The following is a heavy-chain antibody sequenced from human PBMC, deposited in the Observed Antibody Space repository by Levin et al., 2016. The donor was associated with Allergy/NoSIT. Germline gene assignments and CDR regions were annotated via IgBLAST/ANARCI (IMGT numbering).Heavy chain of an antibody. Sequence: WIRQPPGKGLEWIGYIYYSGSTYYNPSLKSRVTISVDTSKNQFSLKLSSVTAADTAVYYCARGRRRAYFDYWGQGILVTVSS. V-gene: IGHV4-31*02. CDR2: IYYSGST. CDR3: ARGRRRAYFDY. J-gene: IGHJ4*02.